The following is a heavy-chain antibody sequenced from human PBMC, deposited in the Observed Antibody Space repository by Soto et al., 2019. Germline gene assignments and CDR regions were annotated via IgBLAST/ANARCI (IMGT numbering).Heavy chain of an antibody. Sequence: GGSLRLSCAASGFTFRIFTMNWVRHAPGKGLEWVSTISSNSAYIYYTDALRGRFTISRDNAENSLHLQMNSLRAEDTAVYYCTRDASRDSSARGWFDPWGPGTLVTV. CDR1: GFTFRIFT. CDR2: ISSNSAYI. J-gene: IGHJ5*02. V-gene: IGHV3-21*01. D-gene: IGHD6-13*01. CDR3: TRDASRDSSARGWFDP.